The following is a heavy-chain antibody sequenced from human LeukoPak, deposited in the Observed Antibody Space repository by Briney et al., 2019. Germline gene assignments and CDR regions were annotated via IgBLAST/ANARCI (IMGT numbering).Heavy chain of an antibody. CDR2: ISAYNGNT. Sequence: ASVKVSCKASGGTFSSYAISWVRQAPGQGLEWMGWISAYNGNTNYAQKLQGRVTMTTDTSTSTAYMELRSLRSDDTAVYYCARDRPSYYYGSGSPNTDLDYWGQGTLVTVSS. CDR1: GGTFSSYA. D-gene: IGHD3-10*01. J-gene: IGHJ4*02. CDR3: ARDRPSYYYGSGSPNTDLDY. V-gene: IGHV1-18*01.